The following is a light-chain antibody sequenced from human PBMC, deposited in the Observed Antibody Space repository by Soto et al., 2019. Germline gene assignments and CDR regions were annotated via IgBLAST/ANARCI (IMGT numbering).Light chain of an antibody. V-gene: IGKV1-12*01. CDR2: ATS. CDR1: QGINSW. CDR3: QQADSFPLT. Sequence: DIQMTQSESSVSASVGDRVTITCRASQGINSWLAWYQQKPGKAPKLLIYATSRLQSGVPSRFSGSRSGTDFTLTISSLQPEDFGTYYCQQADSFPLTFGPGTKVDI. J-gene: IGKJ3*01.